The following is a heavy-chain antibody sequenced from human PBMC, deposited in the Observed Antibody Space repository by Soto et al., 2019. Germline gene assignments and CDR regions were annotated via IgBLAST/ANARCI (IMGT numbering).Heavy chain of an antibody. V-gene: IGHV3-30-3*01. CDR1: GFTFSSYA. Sequence: QVQLVESGGGVVQPGRSLRLSCAASGFTFSSYAMHWVRQAPGKGLEWVAVISYDGSNKYYADSVKGRFTISRDNSKNTLYLQMNSLRAEDTAVYYCARDEGITMIVVVPLFDYWGQGTLVTVSS. CDR2: ISYDGSNK. CDR3: ARDEGITMIVVVPLFDY. D-gene: IGHD3-22*01. J-gene: IGHJ4*02.